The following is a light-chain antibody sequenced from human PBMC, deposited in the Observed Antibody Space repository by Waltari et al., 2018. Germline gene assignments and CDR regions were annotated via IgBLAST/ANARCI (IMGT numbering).Light chain of an antibody. V-gene: IGLV1-40*01. CDR3: QSYDRSLSGSV. J-gene: IGLJ3*02. CDR2: SDT. Sequence: QSVLTQPPPVSGAPGPRVTIPCTWSSPNPGAGAAVLWYQHFPGAGPKLILYSDTHRPSGVPDRFSGSKSGTSASLAVTGLQADDEADYYCQSYDRSLSGSVFGGGTKLTVL. CDR1: SPNPGAGAA.